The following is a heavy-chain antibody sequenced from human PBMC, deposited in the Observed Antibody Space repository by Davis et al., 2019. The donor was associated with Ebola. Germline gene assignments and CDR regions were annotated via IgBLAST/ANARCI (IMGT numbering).Heavy chain of an antibody. D-gene: IGHD2-15*01. CDR3: AKESRLRYFDL. CDR2: IKEDGSEK. V-gene: IGHV3-7*03. J-gene: IGHJ2*01. Sequence: GGSLRLSCAASGFTFSSYWMSWVRQAPGKGLEWVANIKEDGSEKHCVDSVKGRYTVSRDNAKNSLYLQMNSLRAEDTAVYYCAKESRLRYFDLWGRGTLVTVSS. CDR1: GFTFSSYW.